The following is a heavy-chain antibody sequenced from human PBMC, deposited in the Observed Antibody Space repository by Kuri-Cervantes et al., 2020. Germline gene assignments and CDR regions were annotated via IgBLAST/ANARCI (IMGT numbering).Heavy chain of an antibody. D-gene: IGHD3-3*01. Sequence: SGPTLVKPTETLTLTCTVSGFSLSNARMGVSWIRQPPGKALEWLAHIFSNDEKSYSTSLKSRLTISKDTSKSQVVLTMTNMDPVDTATYYCAHSPSYYDFWSGDLYYYYGMDVWGQGTTVTVSS. CDR3: AHSPSYYDFWSGDLYYYYGMDV. CDR2: IFSNDEK. J-gene: IGHJ6*02. CDR1: GFSLSNARMG. V-gene: IGHV2-26*01.